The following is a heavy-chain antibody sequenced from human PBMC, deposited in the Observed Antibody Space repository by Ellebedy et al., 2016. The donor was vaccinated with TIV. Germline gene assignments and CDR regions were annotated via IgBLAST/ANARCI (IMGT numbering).Heavy chain of an antibody. CDR3: ARQAYNPSYLNGDIEYFHHGLDI. CDR1: GGSISSYY. V-gene: IGHV4-59*08. D-gene: IGHD4-17*01. CDR2: IYYSGST. Sequence: MPSETLSLTCTVSGGSISSYYWSWIRQPPGKGLEWNGYIYYSGSTNYNPSLKSRVTISVDTSKNHFSLKVSSVTAADTAVYYFARQAYNPSYLNGDIEYFHHGLDIWGQGTTVSVSS. J-gene: IGHJ6*02.